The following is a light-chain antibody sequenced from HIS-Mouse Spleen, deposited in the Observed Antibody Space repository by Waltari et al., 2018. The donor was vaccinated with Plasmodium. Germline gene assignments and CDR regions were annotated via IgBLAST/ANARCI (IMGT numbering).Light chain of an antibody. J-gene: IGLJ3*02. Sequence: SYELTQPPSVSVSPGQTARIPCSGDALPKKYAYWYQQKSGQAPVLVSYEDSKRPSGIPVGFSGSSSGTMATLTISGAQVEDEADYYCYSTDSSGNHRVFGGGTKLTVL. V-gene: IGLV3-10*01. CDR1: ALPKKY. CDR3: YSTDSSGNHRV. CDR2: EDS.